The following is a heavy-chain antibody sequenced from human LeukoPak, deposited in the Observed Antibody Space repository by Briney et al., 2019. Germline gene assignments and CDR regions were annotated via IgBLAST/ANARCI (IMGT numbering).Heavy chain of an antibody. CDR3: ARAAYYGDYGVGYYYYYMDV. CDR1: GGTFSSYA. V-gene: IGHV1-69*05. J-gene: IGHJ6*03. Sequence: GASVKVSCEASGGTFSSYAISWVRQAPGQGLEWMGGIIPIFGTANYAQKFQGRVTITTDESTSTAYMELSSLRSEDTAVYYCARAAYYGDYGVGYYYYYMDVWGKGTTVTVSS. D-gene: IGHD4-17*01. CDR2: IIPIFGTA.